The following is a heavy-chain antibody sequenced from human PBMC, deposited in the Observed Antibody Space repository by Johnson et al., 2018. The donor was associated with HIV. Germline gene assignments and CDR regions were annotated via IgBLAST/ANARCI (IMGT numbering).Heavy chain of an antibody. CDR2: ISYDGSNK. Sequence: QMQLVESGGGVVQPGRSLRLSCAASGFTFSSYAMHWVSQAPGKGLEWVAVISYDGSNKYYADSVKGRFTISRDNAKNSLYLQMNSLRAEDTAVYYCASAWGELDDAFDIWGQGTMVTVAA. CDR3: ASAWGELDDAFDI. CDR1: GFTFSSYA. D-gene: IGHD1-26*01. J-gene: IGHJ3*02. V-gene: IGHV3-30-3*01.